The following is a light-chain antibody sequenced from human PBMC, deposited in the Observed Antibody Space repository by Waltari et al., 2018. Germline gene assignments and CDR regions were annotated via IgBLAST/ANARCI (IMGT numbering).Light chain of an antibody. V-gene: IGLV2-14*03. CDR3: SSYTTGSTLVV. Sequence: QSALTQPASVSGSPGQSITISCTGTSSYVGGYDYVSWYQQHPGKAPKPMIYDVRNRPSGVSNRFSGSKSGNTASLTISGLQAEDEADYYCSSYTTGSTLVVFGGGTKLTVL. J-gene: IGLJ2*01. CDR1: SSYVGGYDY. CDR2: DVR.